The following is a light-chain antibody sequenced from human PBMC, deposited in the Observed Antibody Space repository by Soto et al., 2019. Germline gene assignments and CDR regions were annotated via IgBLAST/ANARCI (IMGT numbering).Light chain of an antibody. V-gene: IGLV2-14*01. CDR3: NSYTSSSTLVI. J-gene: IGLJ2*01. CDR2: DVS. Sequence: QSVLTQPASVSGSPGQSITISCTGTSGDIGNYRYVSWYQQHPGKAPKLLIYDVSNRPSGISNRFSGSKSGNTASLTISGLQAEDEADYYCNSYTSSSTLVIFGGGTQVTVL. CDR1: SGDIGNYRY.